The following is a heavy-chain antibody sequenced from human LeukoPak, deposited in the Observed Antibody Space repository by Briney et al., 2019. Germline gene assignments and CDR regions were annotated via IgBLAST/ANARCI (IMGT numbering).Heavy chain of an antibody. V-gene: IGHV1-18*01. CDR3: ARPIGLTENFYDSSGYYYDDPDAFDI. J-gene: IGHJ3*02. D-gene: IGHD3-22*01. CDR1: GYTFTSYG. CDR2: ISAYNGNT. Sequence: ASVKVSCKASGYTFTSYGISWVRQAPGQGLEWMGWISAYNGNTNYAQKLQGRVTMATDTSASTAYMELSSLRSEDTAVYYCARPIGLTENFYDSSGYYYDDPDAFDIWGQGTMVTVSS.